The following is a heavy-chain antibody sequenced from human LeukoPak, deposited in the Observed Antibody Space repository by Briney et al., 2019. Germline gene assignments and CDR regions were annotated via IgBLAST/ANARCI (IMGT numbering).Heavy chain of an antibody. CDR3: ARARPYYYGSGSYFDY. J-gene: IGHJ4*02. Sequence: GASVKVPCKASGYTSSDYYMHWVRQAPGQGLEWMGWINTKRGGTNYAQKFQGRVTMTRDTSISTAYMELSRLRSDDTAVYYCARARPYYYGSGSYFDYWGQGTLVTVSS. D-gene: IGHD3-10*01. CDR2: INTKRGGT. V-gene: IGHV1-2*02. CDR1: GYTSSDYY.